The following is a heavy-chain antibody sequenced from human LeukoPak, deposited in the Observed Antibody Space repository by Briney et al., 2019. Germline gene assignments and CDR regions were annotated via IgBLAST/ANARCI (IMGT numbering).Heavy chain of an antibody. J-gene: IGHJ4*02. Sequence: PSETLSLTCTVSGGSISSSSYYWSWIRQPPGKGLEWIGYILYSGSTTYNPSLKSRVTISVDTSKNQFSLKLSSVAAADTAVYYCARGRTTVVTPYYFDYWGQGTLVTVSS. CDR2: ILYSGST. CDR1: GGSISSSSYY. D-gene: IGHD4-23*01. V-gene: IGHV4-61*01. CDR3: ARGRTTVVTPYYFDY.